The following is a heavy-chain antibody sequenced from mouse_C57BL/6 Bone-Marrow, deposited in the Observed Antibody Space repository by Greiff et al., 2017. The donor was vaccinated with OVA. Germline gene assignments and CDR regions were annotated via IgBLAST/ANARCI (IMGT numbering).Heavy chain of an antibody. V-gene: IGHV10-1*01. CDR2: IRSKSNNYAT. Sequence: EVQRVESGGGLVQPKGSLKLSCAASGFSFNTYAMNWVRQAPGKGLEWVARIRSKSNNYATYYADSVKDRFTISRDDSESMLYLQMNNLKTEDTAMYYCVRHRSHYGSSPLFAYWGQGTLVTVSA. CDR3: VRHRSHYGSSPLFAY. D-gene: IGHD1-1*01. J-gene: IGHJ3*01. CDR1: GFSFNTYA.